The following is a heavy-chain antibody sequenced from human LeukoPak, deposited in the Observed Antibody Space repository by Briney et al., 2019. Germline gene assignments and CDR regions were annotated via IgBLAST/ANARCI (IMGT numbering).Heavy chain of an antibody. CDR3: STAVESTIIGAKNAFDI. Sequence: GGSLRLSCAASGFTFSSYSMNWVRQAPGKGLEWVSSISSSSSYIYYADSVKGRFTISRDNAKNSLYLQMNSLRAEDTAVYYCSTAVESTIIGAKNAFDIWGQGTMVTVSS. J-gene: IGHJ3*02. V-gene: IGHV3-21*01. CDR2: ISSSSSYI. D-gene: IGHD5/OR15-5a*01. CDR1: GFTFSSYS.